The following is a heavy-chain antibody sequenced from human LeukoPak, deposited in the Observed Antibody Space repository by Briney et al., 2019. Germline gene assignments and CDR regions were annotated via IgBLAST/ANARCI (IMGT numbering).Heavy chain of an antibody. CDR3: ARGNFRKLAQSSGFDP. J-gene: IGHJ5*02. D-gene: IGHD5-12*01. CDR1: GFSFNFYT. CDR2: ISHDGTNK. Sequence: PGGSLRLSCAASGFSFNFYTMNWVRQAPGNGLEWVAVISHDGTNKYYADAVKGRFTISRDNSKNTVCLHMNSLRAEDTADYYCARGNFRKLAQSSGFDPWGQGTLVTVSS. V-gene: IGHV3-30*04.